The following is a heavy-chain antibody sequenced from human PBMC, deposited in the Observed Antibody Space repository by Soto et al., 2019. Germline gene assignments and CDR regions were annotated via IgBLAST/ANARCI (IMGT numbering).Heavy chain of an antibody. Sequence: SETLSLTCSVSGESISSSSYYWGWIRQPPGKGLEWIGSIYYSGRTYYNPSFKSRVTISIDTSKNQFSLKLSSVTATDTAVYYCARQRTTVVTQAYFDHWGQGALVTVSS. CDR2: IYYSGRT. CDR3: ARQRTTVVTQAYFDH. D-gene: IGHD2-21*02. J-gene: IGHJ4*02. CDR1: GESISSSSYY. V-gene: IGHV4-39*01.